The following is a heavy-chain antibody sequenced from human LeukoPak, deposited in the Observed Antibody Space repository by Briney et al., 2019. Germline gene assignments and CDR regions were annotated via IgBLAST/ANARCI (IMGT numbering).Heavy chain of an antibody. CDR3: ARGTYYYDSSGYGFDY. CDR2: INPNSGGT. J-gene: IGHJ4*02. Sequence: GASVKVSCKASGYTFTGYYMHWVRQAPGQGLEWMGRINPNSGGTNYAQKFQGRVTMTRDTSISTAYMELSRLRSDDTAVYYCARGTYYYDSSGYGFDYWGQGTLVTVSS. V-gene: IGHV1-2*06. D-gene: IGHD3-22*01. CDR1: GYTFTGYY.